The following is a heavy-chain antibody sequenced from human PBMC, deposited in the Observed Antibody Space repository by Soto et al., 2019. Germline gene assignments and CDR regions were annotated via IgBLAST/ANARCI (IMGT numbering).Heavy chain of an antibody. D-gene: IGHD3-22*01. J-gene: IGHJ4*02. CDR1: GYSISSGYY. V-gene: IGHV4-38-2*01. Sequence: PSETLSLTCAVSGYSISSGYYWGWIRQPPGKGLEWIGSIYHSGSTYYKQSLKSRVTISVDTSKNQFSLKLSSVTAADTAVYYCASDYYDHRPCWGQGTLVTVSS. CDR2: IYHSGST. CDR3: ASDYYDHRPC.